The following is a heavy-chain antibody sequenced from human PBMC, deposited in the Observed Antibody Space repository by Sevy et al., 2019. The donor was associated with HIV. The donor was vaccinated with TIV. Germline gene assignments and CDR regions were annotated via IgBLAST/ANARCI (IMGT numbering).Heavy chain of an antibody. CDR1: GFTFNNYA. CDR3: AGERYDSSDSFDAFDI. J-gene: IGHJ3*02. V-gene: IGHV3-23*01. CDR2: IFRSGDNT. D-gene: IGHD3-22*01. Sequence: GGSLRLSCAASGFTFNNYAMNWVRQAPGKGLDWVSTIFRSGDNTYYADSEKGRFTISRDNSNNTVSLQMNSLRAEDAALYYCAGERYDSSDSFDAFDIWGQGTVVTVSS.